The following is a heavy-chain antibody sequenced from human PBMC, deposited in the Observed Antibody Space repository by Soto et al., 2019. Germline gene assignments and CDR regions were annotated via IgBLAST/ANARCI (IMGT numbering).Heavy chain of an antibody. D-gene: IGHD4-17*01. CDR3: ARVPVTTLTYYIDY. CDR2: IYYSGST. CDR1: GGSISSGGYY. J-gene: IGHJ4*02. V-gene: IGHV4-31*03. Sequence: TLSLTCTVSGGSISSGGYYWSWIRQHPGKGLEWIGYIYYSGSTYYNPSLKSRVTISVDTSKNQFSLKLSSVTAADTAVYYCARVPVTTLTYYIDYRGQGTLVTVSS.